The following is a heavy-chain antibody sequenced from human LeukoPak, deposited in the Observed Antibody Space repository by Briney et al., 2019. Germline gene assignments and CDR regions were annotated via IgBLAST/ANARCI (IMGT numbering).Heavy chain of an antibody. CDR1: GYTFTGYY. J-gene: IGHJ5*02. D-gene: IGHD1-26*01. V-gene: IGHV1-2*06. CDR2: INPNSGGT. Sequence: ASVKVSCKASGYTFTGYYMHWVRQAPGQGLEWMGRINPNSGGTNYAQKFRGRVTMTRDTSISTAYMELSRLRSDDTAVYYCAREGRIVGATRVNWFDPWGQGTLVTVSS. CDR3: AREGRIVGATRVNWFDP.